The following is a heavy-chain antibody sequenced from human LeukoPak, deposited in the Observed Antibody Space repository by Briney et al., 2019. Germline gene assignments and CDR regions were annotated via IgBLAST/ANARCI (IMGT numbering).Heavy chain of an antibody. J-gene: IGHJ4*02. CDR1: GFTFDDHT. V-gene: IGHV3-43*01. D-gene: IGHD4-17*01. Sequence: PGGSPRLSCAASGFTFDDHTMHWVRQAPGKGLEWVSVISWDGGSTYYADSVKGRFTRCRDNSKNSLNLQMDSLRTADTALYYCANAGPIYGEYAIVSWGQGTLVTVSS. CDR2: ISWDGGST. CDR3: ANAGPIYGEYAIVS.